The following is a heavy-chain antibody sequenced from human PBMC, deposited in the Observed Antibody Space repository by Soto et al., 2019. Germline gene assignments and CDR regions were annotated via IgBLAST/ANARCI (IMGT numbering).Heavy chain of an antibody. J-gene: IGHJ3*02. CDR2: IYPGDSDT. CDR3: ARRREPRDGYKKIRGDAFDI. D-gene: IGHD5-12*01. Sequence: EVQLVQSGAEVKKPGESLKISCKGSGYSFTSYWIGWVRQMPGKGLEWMGIIYPGDSDTRYSPSFQGQVTISADKSISTAYLQWSSLKASDTAMYYCARRREPRDGYKKIRGDAFDIWGQGTMVTVSS. V-gene: IGHV5-51*01. CDR1: GYSFTSYW.